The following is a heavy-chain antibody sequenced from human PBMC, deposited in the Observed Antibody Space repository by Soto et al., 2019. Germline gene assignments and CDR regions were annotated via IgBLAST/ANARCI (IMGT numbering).Heavy chain of an antibody. CDR3: ARDLGAARLDFPFH. V-gene: IGHV3-30-3*01. J-gene: IGHJ4*02. CDR2: ISYDGSNK. D-gene: IGHD6-6*01. CDR1: GFTFSSYA. Sequence: QVQLVESGGGVVQPGRSLRLSCAASGFTFSSYAMHWVRQAPGKGLEWVAVISYDGSNKYYADSVKGRFTISRDNSKNTLYLQMNSLRAEDTAVYYCARDLGAARLDFPFHWGQGTLVTVSS.